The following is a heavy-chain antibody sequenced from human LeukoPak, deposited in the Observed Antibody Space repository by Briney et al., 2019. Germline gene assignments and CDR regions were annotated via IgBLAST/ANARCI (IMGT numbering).Heavy chain of an antibody. CDR2: MNPNSGDT. D-gene: IGHD3-16*01. CDR3: ATKPVMDS. V-gene: IGHV1-8*01. CDR1: GYTFTSYD. Sequence: ASVKVYCKASGYTFTSYDINWVRQATGQGLEWMGWMNPNSGDTGYAQKFQGRLTMTRNTSIRTAYMELSRLGSEDTSLYYCATKPVMDSWGQGTLVTVSS. J-gene: IGHJ4*02.